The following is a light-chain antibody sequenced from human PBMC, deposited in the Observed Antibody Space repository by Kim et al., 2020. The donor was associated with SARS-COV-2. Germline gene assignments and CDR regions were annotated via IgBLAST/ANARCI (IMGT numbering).Light chain of an antibody. Sequence: EIVLTQSPGTLSLSPGERVTLSCRASQSVSSNHLAWYQQKPGQAPRLLIHGASSRANDIPDRFIGSGSGTDFTLTISRMEPEDFAVYYCQQYGSSPGTFGQGTKVDIK. J-gene: IGKJ1*01. CDR2: GAS. CDR3: QQYGSSPGT. V-gene: IGKV3-20*01. CDR1: QSVSSNH.